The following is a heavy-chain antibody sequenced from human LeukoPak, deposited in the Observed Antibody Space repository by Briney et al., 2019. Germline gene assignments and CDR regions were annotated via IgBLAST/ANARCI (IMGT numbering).Heavy chain of an antibody. D-gene: IGHD1-1*01. V-gene: IGHV4-39*07. CDR3: ARGSNGGNGVDY. J-gene: IGHJ4*02. Sequence: SETLSLTCTVSGGSISSSSYYWGWIRQPPGKGLEWIGSIYYSGSTYYNPSLKSRVTISVDTSKNQFSLKLSSVTAADTAVYYCARGSNGGNGVDYWGQGTLVTVSS. CDR1: GGSISSSSYY. CDR2: IYYSGST.